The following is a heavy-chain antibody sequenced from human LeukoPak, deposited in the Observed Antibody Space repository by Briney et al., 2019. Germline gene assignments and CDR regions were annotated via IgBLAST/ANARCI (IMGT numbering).Heavy chain of an antibody. Sequence: GGSLRLSCAASRFTFSSYWMSWVRQAPGKGLEWVANRKQDGSEKYYVDSVKGRFTISRDNAKNSLYLQMNSLRAEDTAVYYCARAMSIAARLQTIFDYWGQGTLVTVSS. J-gene: IGHJ4*02. CDR1: RFTFSSYW. V-gene: IGHV3-7*03. CDR3: ARAMSIAARLQTIFDY. D-gene: IGHD6-6*01. CDR2: RKQDGSEK.